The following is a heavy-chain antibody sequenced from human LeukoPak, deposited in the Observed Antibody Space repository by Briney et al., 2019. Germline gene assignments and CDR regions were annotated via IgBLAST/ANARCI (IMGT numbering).Heavy chain of an antibody. CDR3: ARDGYSSGYNWFDP. CDR1: GGSISSYY. V-gene: IGHV4-59*01. D-gene: IGHD6-19*01. Sequence: PSETLSLTCTVSGGSISSYYWSWIRQPPGKGLEWIGYIYYSGSTNYNPFLKSRVTISVDTSKNQFSLKLSSVTAADTAVYYCARDGYSSGYNWFDPWGQGTLVTVSS. J-gene: IGHJ5*02. CDR2: IYYSGST.